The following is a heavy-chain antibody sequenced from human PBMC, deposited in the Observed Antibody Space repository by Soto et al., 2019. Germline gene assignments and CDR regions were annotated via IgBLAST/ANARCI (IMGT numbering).Heavy chain of an antibody. CDR1: GYTFSGYS. D-gene: IGHD2-21*01. CDR3: ARDVFCGGAPACPDMDV. J-gene: IGHJ6*02. V-gene: IGHV1-18*04. CDR2: ISGYNGNT. Sequence: ASVKVSCKASGYTFSGYSITWVRQAPGQGLEWMGRISGYNGNTNYARTLRGRLTLTTDTSTSTAYMELRSLTSDDTAVYYCARDVFCGGAPACPDMDVWGQGTTVTVS.